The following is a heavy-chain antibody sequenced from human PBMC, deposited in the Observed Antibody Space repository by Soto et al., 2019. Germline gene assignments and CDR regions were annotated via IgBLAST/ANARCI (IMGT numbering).Heavy chain of an antibody. Sequence: PGGSLRLSCRSSENSFTSHWIGWVRQMPGKGLEYMGIIYTGDSDTRYSPSFQGQVTISADKSIRTAYLQWSSLKASDTAVYYCASGVTWDYFDSWGQGTQVTVSS. CDR3: ASGVTWDYFDS. D-gene: IGHD1-26*01. CDR1: ENSFTSHW. CDR2: IYTGDSDT. V-gene: IGHV5-51*01. J-gene: IGHJ4*02.